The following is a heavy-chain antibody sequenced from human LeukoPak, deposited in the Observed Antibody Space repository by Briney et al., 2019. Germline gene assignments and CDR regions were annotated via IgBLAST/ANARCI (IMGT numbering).Heavy chain of an antibody. CDR2: IYTSGST. J-gene: IGHJ4*01. V-gene: IGHV4-61*02. CDR1: GGSISSDDHY. Sequence: SETLSLTCSVSGGSISSDDHYWSWIRQPAGKGLEWIGRIYTSGSTNYNPSLESRITMSVDTSKNQFSLRLSSVTAADTAVYYCARDCGTSCHSFDYWGQGTLVTVSS. D-gene: IGHD2-2*01. CDR3: ARDCGTSCHSFDY.